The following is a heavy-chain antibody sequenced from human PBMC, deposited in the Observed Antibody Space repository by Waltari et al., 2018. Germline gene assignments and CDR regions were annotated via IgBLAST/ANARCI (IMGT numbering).Heavy chain of an antibody. D-gene: IGHD3-10*02. CDR2: CYHSGSK. CDR3: TRGILFSGYMDV. V-gene: IGHV4-38-2*01. CDR1: DSSISSAFY. J-gene: IGHJ6*03. Sequence: QVQLQESGPGLLKPSETLSLTCAVHDSSISSAFYWGWIRQPPGRGLEWIGSCYHSGSKYYRPSLKSRVTISVDTSRNQFSLRLSSVTAADTAVYYCTRGILFSGYMDVWGKGTTVIVSS.